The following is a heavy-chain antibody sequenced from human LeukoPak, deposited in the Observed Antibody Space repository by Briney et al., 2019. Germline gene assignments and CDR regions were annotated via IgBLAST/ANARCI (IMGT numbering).Heavy chain of an antibody. D-gene: IGHD1-26*01. Sequence: GGSLRLSCAASGFTFSSYAMHWVGQAPGKGLEYVSAISSNGDSTYYANSVKGRFTISRDNSKNTLYLQMGSLRAEDMAVYYCARAPRIGGTYSYYYYGMDVWGQGTTVTVSS. J-gene: IGHJ6*02. V-gene: IGHV3-64*01. CDR3: ARAPRIGGTYSYYYYGMDV. CDR2: ISSNGDST. CDR1: GFTFSSYA.